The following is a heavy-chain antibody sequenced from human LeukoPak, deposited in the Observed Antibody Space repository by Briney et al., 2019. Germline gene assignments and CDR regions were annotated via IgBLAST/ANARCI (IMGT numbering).Heavy chain of an antibody. V-gene: IGHV3-21*01. J-gene: IGHJ4*02. CDR2: ISSSSSYI. Sequence: GSLRLSCAAPGFTFSSYSMNWVRQAPGKGLEWVSSISSSSSYIYYADSVKGRFTISRDNAKNSLYLQMNTLEAEDTAVYYCARGPGGLRSPYYYFTYWGQGTLVTVSS. D-gene: IGHD2-21*01. CDR3: ARGPGGLRSPYYYFTY. CDR1: GFTFSSYS.